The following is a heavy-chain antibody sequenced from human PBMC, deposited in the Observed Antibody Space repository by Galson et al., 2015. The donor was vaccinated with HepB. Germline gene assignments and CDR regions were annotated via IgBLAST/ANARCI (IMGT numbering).Heavy chain of an antibody. CDR2: TYYRSKWYN. D-gene: IGHD6-19*01. Sequence: CAISGDSVSSNSAAWNWIRQSPSRGLEWLGRTYYRSKWYNDYAVSVKSRITINPDTSKNQFSLQLNSVTPEDTAVYYSAREVGEQWLVRGRGWFDPWGQGTLVTVSS. CDR1: GDSVSSNSAA. CDR3: AREVGEQWLVRGRGWFDP. J-gene: IGHJ5*02. V-gene: IGHV6-1*01.